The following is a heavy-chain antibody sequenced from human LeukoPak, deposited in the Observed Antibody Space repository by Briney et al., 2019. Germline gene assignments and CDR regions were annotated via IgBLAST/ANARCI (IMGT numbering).Heavy chain of an antibody. D-gene: IGHD3-3*01. CDR2: ISWYSGSI. Sequence: PGGSLRLSCAASGFTFDDYAMHWVRQAPGKGLEWVSGISWYSGSIGYADSVKGRFTISRDNAKNSLYLQMNSLRAEDTALYYCAKDKARGSYDFWSGYFPHYYYGMDVWGQGTTVTVSS. CDR3: AKDKARGSYDFWSGYFPHYYYGMDV. J-gene: IGHJ6*02. V-gene: IGHV3-9*01. CDR1: GFTFDDYA.